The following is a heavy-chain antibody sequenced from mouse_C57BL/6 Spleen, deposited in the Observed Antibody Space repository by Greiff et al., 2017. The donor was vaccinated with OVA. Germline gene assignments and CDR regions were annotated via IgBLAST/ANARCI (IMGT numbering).Heavy chain of an antibody. Sequence: QVHVKQSGAELVRPGASVTLSCKASGYTFTDYEMHWVKQTPVHGLEWIGAIDPETGGTAYNQKFKGKAILTADKSSSTAYMELRSLTSEDSAVYYCTKGYGYWGQGTTLTVSS. V-gene: IGHV1-15*01. CDR2: IDPETGGT. D-gene: IGHD1-1*02. J-gene: IGHJ2*01. CDR3: TKGYGY. CDR1: GYTFTDYE.